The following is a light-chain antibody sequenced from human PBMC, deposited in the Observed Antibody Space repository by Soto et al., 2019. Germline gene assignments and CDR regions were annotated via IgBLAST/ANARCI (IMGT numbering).Light chain of an antibody. J-gene: IGKJ3*01. Sequence: DIQLTQSPSTLSASVGDRVTITCRASQSINTWLAWYQQKPGKAPKLLIYRASSLEVGVPPRFRGSGSGTEITLTVSSLQPDDFSTYCCPHSDSYSGTFGPGTKVHIK. CDR3: PHSDSYSGT. CDR1: QSINTW. V-gene: IGKV1-5*03. CDR2: RAS.